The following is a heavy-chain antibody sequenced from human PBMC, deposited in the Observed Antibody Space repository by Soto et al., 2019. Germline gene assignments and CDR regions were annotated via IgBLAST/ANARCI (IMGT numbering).Heavy chain of an antibody. CDR3: ARGQGFSYGSSALDI. J-gene: IGHJ3*02. V-gene: IGHV3-23*01. CDR2: VSGNGENT. Sequence: PGGSLRLSCTASGFNFTYNAMSWVRQAPGKGLQWVSTVSGNGENTYYAESVRGRFTISRDTSKNTLYLQMNSLRAEDTAVYFCARGQGFSYGSSALDIWGLGTMVT. CDR1: GFNFTYNA. D-gene: IGHD5-18*01.